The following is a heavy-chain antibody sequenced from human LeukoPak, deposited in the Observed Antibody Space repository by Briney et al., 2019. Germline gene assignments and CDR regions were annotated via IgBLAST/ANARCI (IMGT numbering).Heavy chain of an antibody. Sequence: GGSLRLXCAASGFTFSTYGMHWVRQAPGKGLEWAAFIRYDGGNKRYADSVKGRFTISRDNSKNTLYVQMNSLRAEDTAVYYCARDSSGWYYHYWGQGTLVTVSS. CDR1: GFTFSTYG. J-gene: IGHJ4*02. D-gene: IGHD6-19*01. V-gene: IGHV3-30*02. CDR2: IRYDGGNK. CDR3: ARDSSGWYYHY.